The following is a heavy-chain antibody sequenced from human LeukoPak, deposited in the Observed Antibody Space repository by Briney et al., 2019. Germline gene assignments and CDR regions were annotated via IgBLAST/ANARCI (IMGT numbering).Heavy chain of an antibody. J-gene: IGHJ4*02. CDR1: GGTFSSYA. CDR2: IIPILGIA. CDR3: ARDTYDYSSSWYLSVRSFDY. D-gene: IGHD6-13*01. V-gene: IGHV1-69*04. Sequence: SVKVSCKASGGTFSSYAISWVRQAPGQGLEWMGRIIPILGIANYAQKFQGRVTITADKSTSTAYMELSSLRSEDTAVHYCARDTYDYSSSWYLSVRSFDYWGQGTLVTVSS.